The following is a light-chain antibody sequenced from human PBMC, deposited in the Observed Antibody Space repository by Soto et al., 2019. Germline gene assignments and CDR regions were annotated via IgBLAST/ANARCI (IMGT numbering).Light chain of an antibody. CDR1: SSNIGAGYD. CDR3: QSYDSSLSVV. Sequence: QSVLTQPPSVSGAPGQRVTISCTGSSSNIGAGYDVHWYQQLPGTAPKLIIYGNSNRPSGVSDRFSGSKSGTSASLAITGLQAEDEGDYYCQSYDSSLSVVFGGGTKLTVL. V-gene: IGLV1-40*01. CDR2: GNS. J-gene: IGLJ2*01.